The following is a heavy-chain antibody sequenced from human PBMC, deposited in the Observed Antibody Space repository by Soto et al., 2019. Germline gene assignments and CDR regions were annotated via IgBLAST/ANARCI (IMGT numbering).Heavy chain of an antibody. CDR2: IIPIFGTA. J-gene: IGHJ4*02. D-gene: IGHD2-21*02. CDR1: GGTFSSYA. Sequence: ASVKVSCKASGGTFSSYAISWVRQAPGQGLEWMGGIIPIFGTANYAQKFQGRVTITADESTSTAYMELSSLRSEDTAVYYCARSRVAVTVRLDYWGQGTLVTVSS. V-gene: IGHV1-69*13. CDR3: ARSRVAVTVRLDY.